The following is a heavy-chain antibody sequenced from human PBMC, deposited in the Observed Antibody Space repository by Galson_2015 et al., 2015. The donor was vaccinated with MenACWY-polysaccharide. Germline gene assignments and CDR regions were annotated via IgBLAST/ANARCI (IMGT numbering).Heavy chain of an antibody. CDR1: GDSISSDNW. D-gene: IGHD7-27*01. CDR2: IYHSGGT. Sequence: SETLSLTCAVSGDSISSDNWWHWVRQPPGKGLEWIGGIYHSGGTNYNPSLKSRVTISVDKSKNQFSLRLISVTAADTAVYYCARLPTWGSSFGYFDYWGQGILVAVSS. V-gene: IGHV4-4*02. CDR3: ARLPTWGSSFGYFDY. J-gene: IGHJ4*02.